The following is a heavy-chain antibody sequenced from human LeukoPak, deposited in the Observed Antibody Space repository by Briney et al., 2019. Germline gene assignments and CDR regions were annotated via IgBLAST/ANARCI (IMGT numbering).Heavy chain of an antibody. J-gene: IGHJ4*02. CDR2: IYPGDSDT. CDR1: GYSFTSYW. CDR3: ARRRGSGSSLRYFDY. D-gene: IGHD3-10*01. Sequence: GASLKISCKGSGYSFTSYWIAWVRQMPGKGLEWMGIIYPGDSDTRYSPSFQGQVTISADKSISTAYLQWSSLKASDTAMYYCARRRGSGSSLRYFDYWGQGTLVTVSS. V-gene: IGHV5-51*01.